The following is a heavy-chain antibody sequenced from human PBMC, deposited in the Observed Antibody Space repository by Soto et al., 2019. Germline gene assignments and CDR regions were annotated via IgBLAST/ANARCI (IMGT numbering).Heavy chain of an antibody. J-gene: IGHJ4*02. CDR3: ARDVRGYYYDTTGYLDY. CDR1: GGSISRDGHY. D-gene: IGHD3-22*01. V-gene: IGHV4-31*03. Sequence: SETLSLTCTVSGGSISRDGHYWSWIRQHPGKGLERIGYIYYSGSTHYNPSVKSRVTISVDTSKNQFSLKLSSVTAADTAVYYCARDVRGYYYDTTGYLDYWGQGTLVTVSS. CDR2: IYYSGST.